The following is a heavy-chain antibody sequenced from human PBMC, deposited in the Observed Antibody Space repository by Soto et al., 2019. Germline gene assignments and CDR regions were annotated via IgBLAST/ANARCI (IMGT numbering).Heavy chain of an antibody. CDR1: GYTFTSYY. J-gene: IGHJ4*02. CDR2: INPSGGST. V-gene: IGHV1-46*03. CDR3: AREDFWSGYSRLRAFDY. D-gene: IGHD3-3*01. Sequence: ASVKVSCKASGYTFTSYYMHWVRQAPGQGLEWMGIINPSGGSTSYAQKFQGRVTMTRDTSTSTVYMELSSLRSEDTAVYYCAREDFWSGYSRLRAFDYWGQGTLVTVS.